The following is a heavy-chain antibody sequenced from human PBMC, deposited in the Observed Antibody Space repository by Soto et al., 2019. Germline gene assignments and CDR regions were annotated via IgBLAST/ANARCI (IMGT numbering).Heavy chain of an antibody. CDR3: ASVTIYFNGGRCYRDWYAP. CDR2: IYYTGST. Sequence: SETLSLTCTVSGGSVSSGDSYWSWIRQPPGKGLEWIAHIYYTGSTYYNPSLKSRIAISLDTSKNQFSLKLSSVTAADTAVYYCASVTIYFNGGRCYRDWYAPWGRGTLVTVSS. J-gene: IGHJ5*02. CDR1: GGSVSSGDSY. V-gene: IGHV4-30-4*01. D-gene: IGHD2-15*01.